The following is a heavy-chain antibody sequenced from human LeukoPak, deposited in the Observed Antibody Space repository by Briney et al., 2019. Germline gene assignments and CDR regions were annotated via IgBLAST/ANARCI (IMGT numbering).Heavy chain of an antibody. D-gene: IGHD6-19*01. Sequence: ASVKVSCKASGYTFTSYYMHWVRQAPGQGLEWMGIINPSGGSTSYAQKFQGRVTITADESTSTAYMELSSLRSEDTAVYYCARVIAVAGTVYYYYYMDVWGKGTTVTISS. CDR2: INPSGGST. CDR1: GYTFTSYY. CDR3: ARVIAVAGTVYYYYYMDV. J-gene: IGHJ6*03. V-gene: IGHV1-46*01.